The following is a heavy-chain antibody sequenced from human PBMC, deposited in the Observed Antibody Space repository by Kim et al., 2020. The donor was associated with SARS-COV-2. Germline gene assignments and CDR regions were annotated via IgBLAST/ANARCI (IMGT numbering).Heavy chain of an antibody. D-gene: IGHD3-10*02. CDR2: ISGSGVNT. J-gene: IGHJ4*01. Sequence: GGSLRLSCAASGFTFSDYAMSWVRQAPGKGLEWVARISGSGVNTYKADSVKGRFTISRDNGNNTMFLQMNRLRTEDDALYCCDRAVVRGAMNFARFDYLG. CDR3: DRAVVRGAMNFARFDY. V-gene: IGHV3-43*02. CDR1: GFTFSDYA.